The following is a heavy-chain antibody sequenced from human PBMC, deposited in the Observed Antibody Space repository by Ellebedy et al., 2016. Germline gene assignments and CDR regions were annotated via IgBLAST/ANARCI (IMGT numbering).Heavy chain of an antibody. V-gene: IGHV1-3*01. CDR3: ARYSGRSASFDY. CDR1: GYTFTSYA. D-gene: IGHD2-21*01. Sequence: ASVKVSCXASGYTFTSYAMHWVRQAPGQRLEWMGWINAGNGNTKYSQKFQGRVTITRDTSASTAYMELSSLRSDDTAVYYCARYSGRSASFDYWGQGTLVTVSS. J-gene: IGHJ4*02. CDR2: INAGNGNT.